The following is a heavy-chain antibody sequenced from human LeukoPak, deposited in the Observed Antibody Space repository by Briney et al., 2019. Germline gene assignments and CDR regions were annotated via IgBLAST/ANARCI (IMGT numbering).Heavy chain of an antibody. CDR3: ARDGFGAAAGSMDV. J-gene: IGHJ6*02. CDR1: GGSISSGGYY. V-gene: IGHV3-53*01. CDR2: IYSGGST. D-gene: IGHD6-13*01. Sequence: ETLSLTCTVSGGSISSGGYYWSWIRQAPGKGLEWVSVIYSGGSTYYADSVKGRFTISRDNSKNTLYLQMNSLRAEDTAVYYCARDGFGAAAGSMDVWGQGTTVTVSS.